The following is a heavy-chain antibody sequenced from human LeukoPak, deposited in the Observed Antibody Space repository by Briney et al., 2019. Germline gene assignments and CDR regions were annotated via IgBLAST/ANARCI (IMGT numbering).Heavy chain of an antibody. J-gene: IGHJ6*03. D-gene: IGHD5-12*01. CDR1: GITFSSYG. Sequence: GGSLRLSCAASGITFSSYGMSWVRQAPGKGLEWVSSISSTGGTTYYADSVKGRFTISRDNSENTLYLQMNSLRAEDTAVYYCAKGARLRSGFYYYYYMDVWGKGTTVTISS. CDR3: AKGARLRSGFYYYYYMDV. CDR2: ISSTGGTT. V-gene: IGHV3-23*01.